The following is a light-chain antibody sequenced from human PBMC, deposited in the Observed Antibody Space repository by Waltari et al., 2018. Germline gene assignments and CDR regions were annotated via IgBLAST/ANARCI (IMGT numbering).Light chain of an antibody. V-gene: IGKV3-20*01. J-gene: IGKJ1*01. CDR2: DAS. CDR1: QSVSKY. Sequence: EIVLTQSPGTLSLSPGERATLSCRASQSVSKYLAWDQQKPGQAPRLLIYDASTRATGIPDRFSGSGWGTDFSLTISRLEPEDFAVYYCQKYGTLPATFGQGTKVQMK. CDR3: QKYGTLPAT.